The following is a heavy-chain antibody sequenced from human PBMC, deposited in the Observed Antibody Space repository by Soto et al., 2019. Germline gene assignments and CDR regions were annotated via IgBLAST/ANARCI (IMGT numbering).Heavy chain of an antibody. J-gene: IGHJ4*02. Sequence: EVQLVESGGGLVQPGGSLRLSCAASGFTVSSNFMTWVRQAPGKGLEWVSIIFSDGSTFYADSVKGRFTISRDNSKNTLYLQMNSLRAEDTAVFYCARGPLAAAAGHFDYWGQGTLVTVSS. CDR1: GFTVSSNF. CDR2: IFSDGST. D-gene: IGHD6-13*01. CDR3: ARGPLAAAAGHFDY. V-gene: IGHV3-66*01.